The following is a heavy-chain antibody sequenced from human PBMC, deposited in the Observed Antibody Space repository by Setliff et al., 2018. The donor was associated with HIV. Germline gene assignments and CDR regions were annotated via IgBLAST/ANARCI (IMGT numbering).Heavy chain of an antibody. Sequence: PSETLSLTCAVYGGSFSGYYWAWIRQPPGKGLEWIGEINHSGSTNDNPSLKSRVTMSVDTSKKQFSLRLRSVTAADTAFYYCARAFLQVPAARDYYYYMDVWGKGTTVTVSS. V-gene: IGHV4-34*01. D-gene: IGHD2-2*01. CDR3: ARAFLQVPAARDYYYYMDV. J-gene: IGHJ6*03. CDR2: INHSGST. CDR1: GGSFSGYY.